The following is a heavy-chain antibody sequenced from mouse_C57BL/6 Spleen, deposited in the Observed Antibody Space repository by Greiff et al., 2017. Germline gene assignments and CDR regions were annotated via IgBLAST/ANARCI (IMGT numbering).Heavy chain of an antibody. CDR1: GFTFSDYY. J-gene: IGHJ3*01. V-gene: IGHV5-12*01. CDR3: ARHQYGSSYGTY. CDR2: ISNGGGST. D-gene: IGHD1-1*01. Sequence: EVQVVESGGGLVQPGGSLKLSCAASGFTFSDYYMYWVRQTPEKRLEWVAYISNGGGSTYYPDTVKGRFTISRDNAKNTLYLQMSRLKSEDTAMYYCARHQYGSSYGTYWGQGTLVTVSA.